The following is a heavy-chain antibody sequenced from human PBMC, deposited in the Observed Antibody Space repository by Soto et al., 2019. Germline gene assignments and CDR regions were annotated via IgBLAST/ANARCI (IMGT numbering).Heavy chain of an antibody. CDR3: ARDPGAAAGTFWFDP. Sequence: GGSLRLSCAASGFTFSDYYMSWIRQAPGKGLEWVSYISSSSSYTNYADSVKGRFTISRDNAKNSLYLQMNSLRAEDTAVYYCARDPGAAAGTFWFDPWGQGTLVTVSS. CDR2: ISSSSSYT. V-gene: IGHV3-11*06. D-gene: IGHD6-13*01. CDR1: GFTFSDYY. J-gene: IGHJ5*02.